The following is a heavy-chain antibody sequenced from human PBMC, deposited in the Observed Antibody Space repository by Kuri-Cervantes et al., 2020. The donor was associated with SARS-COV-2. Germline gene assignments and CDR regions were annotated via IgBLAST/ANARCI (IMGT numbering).Heavy chain of an antibody. CDR1: GGSISSSSYY. Sequence: SETLSLTCTVSGGSISSSSYYWGWIRQPPGKGPEWIGSIYYSGSTYYNPSLKSRVTISVDTSKNQFSLKLSSVTAADTAVYYCARLARLAVAGGGDFDYWGQGTLVTVSS. J-gene: IGHJ4*02. CDR2: IYYSGST. D-gene: IGHD6-19*01. CDR3: ARLARLAVAGGGDFDY. V-gene: IGHV4-39*01.